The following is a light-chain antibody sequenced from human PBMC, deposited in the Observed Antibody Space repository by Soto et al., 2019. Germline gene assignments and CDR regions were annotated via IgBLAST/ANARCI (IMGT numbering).Light chain of an antibody. Sequence: QSVLTQPPSASGTPGQRVIISCSGSGSSIGTNTVNWYRQLPGTAPKLLIHGNNQRPSGVPDRFSGSKSGTSASLAISGLQSEDEADYYCAAWDGSLNNVLFGGGTKVTVL. J-gene: IGLJ2*01. V-gene: IGLV1-44*01. CDR1: GSSIGTNT. CDR3: AAWDGSLNNVL. CDR2: GNN.